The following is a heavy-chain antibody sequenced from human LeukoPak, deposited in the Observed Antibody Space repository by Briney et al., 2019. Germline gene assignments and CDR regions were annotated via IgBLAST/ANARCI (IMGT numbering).Heavy chain of an antibody. Sequence: GASVKVSCKASGYIFTSYGFAWVRQAPGQGLEWMGWISAYNGNTNYAQKLQGRVTMTTDTSTSTAYMELRSLRSDDTAVYYCARVRGDYDILTGYSFDYWGQGTLVTVSS. CDR1: GYIFTSYG. CDR2: ISAYNGNT. J-gene: IGHJ4*02. CDR3: ARVRGDYDILTGYSFDY. D-gene: IGHD3-9*01. V-gene: IGHV1-18*01.